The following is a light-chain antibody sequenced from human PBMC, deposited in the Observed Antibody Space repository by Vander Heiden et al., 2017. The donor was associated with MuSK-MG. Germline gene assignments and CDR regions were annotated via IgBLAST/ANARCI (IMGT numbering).Light chain of an antibody. V-gene: IGKV1-27*01. CDR3: QKYNSAPPGT. CDR2: AAS. Sequence: DTQMTQSPSSLSASVGDRVTITCRTCQGISNYLGWYQQKPGKVPKLLIYAASTLQAGVPSRFSGSGSGTDFTLTISSLQPEDVATYYCQKYNSAPPGTFGQGTKVEIK. J-gene: IGKJ1*01. CDR1: QGISNY.